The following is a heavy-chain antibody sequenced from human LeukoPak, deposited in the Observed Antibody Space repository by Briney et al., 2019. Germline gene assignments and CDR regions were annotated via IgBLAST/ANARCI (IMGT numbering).Heavy chain of an antibody. J-gene: IGHJ4*02. D-gene: IGHD6-6*01. CDR1: GGSTSSSNYY. CDR2: IYYSART. Sequence: SETLSLTCTVSGGSTSSSNYYWGWIRQPPGKGLECIGSIYYSARTYYNPSLKSRVTISVDTSKNQFSLKLSSVTAADTAVYYCARVGYSSSIDYWGQGTLVTVSS. CDR3: ARVGYSSSIDY. V-gene: IGHV4-39*07.